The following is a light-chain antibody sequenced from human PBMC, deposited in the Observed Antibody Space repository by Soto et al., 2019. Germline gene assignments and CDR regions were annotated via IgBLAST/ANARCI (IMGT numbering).Light chain of an antibody. CDR3: QQYYNWPPWT. CDR2: GAS. Sequence: EVVMTQSPATLSVSPGERATLSCRASQSVSSNLAWYQQKPGQAPRLLIYGASTRATGVPVRFSGSGSGTEFTLTIGSLQSEDFAFYYCQQYYNWPPWTFGQGTKAEIK. J-gene: IGKJ1*01. V-gene: IGKV3-15*01. CDR1: QSVSSN.